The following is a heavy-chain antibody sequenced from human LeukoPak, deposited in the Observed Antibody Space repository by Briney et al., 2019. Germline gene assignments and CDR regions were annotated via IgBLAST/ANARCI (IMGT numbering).Heavy chain of an antibody. CDR2: IYYSGST. D-gene: IGHD3-22*01. J-gene: IGHJ4*02. CDR3: ARVYYYDSSGYYSGLDEAIDY. CDR1: GGSISSSSYY. V-gene: IGHV4-39*06. Sequence: SETLSLTCTVSGGSISSSSYYWGWIRQPRGRGLEWIVSIYYSGSTYYNPSRKSRVTISVDTAKNQVALKLSSVTAADTAVYYCARVYYYDSSGYYSGLDEAIDYWGQGTLVTVSS.